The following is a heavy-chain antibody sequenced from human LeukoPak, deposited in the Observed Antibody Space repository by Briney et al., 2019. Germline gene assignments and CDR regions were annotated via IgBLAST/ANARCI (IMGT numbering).Heavy chain of an antibody. J-gene: IGHJ4*02. CDR3: ATETGVYFQY. CDR2: IYYSGTT. Sequence: SETLSLTRTVSGGSISSYYWSWIRQPPGKGLEWIGYIYYSGTTNYNPSLKSRVTLSVDTAKNQFSLKLSSVTAADTAVYYCATETGVYFQYWGQGTLVTVSS. D-gene: IGHD3-10*01. CDR1: GGSISSYY. V-gene: IGHV4-59*01.